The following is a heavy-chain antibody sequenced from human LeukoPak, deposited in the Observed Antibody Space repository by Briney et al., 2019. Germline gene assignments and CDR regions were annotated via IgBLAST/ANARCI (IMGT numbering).Heavy chain of an antibody. Sequence: PGGSLRLSCAASGFTFSSYWMSWVRQAPGKGLEWVANIKQDGSEKYYVDSVKGRFTISRDNAKNSLYLQTNSLRAEDTAVYYCARDTIYVWGSYSNWFDPWGQGTLVTVSS. D-gene: IGHD3-16*01. V-gene: IGHV3-7*01. CDR2: IKQDGSEK. J-gene: IGHJ5*02. CDR3: ARDTIYVWGSYSNWFDP. CDR1: GFTFSSYW.